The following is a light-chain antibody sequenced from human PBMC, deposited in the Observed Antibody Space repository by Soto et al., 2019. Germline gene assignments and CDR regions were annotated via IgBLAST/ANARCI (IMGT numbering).Light chain of an antibody. V-gene: IGLV2-8*01. CDR1: SSDVGAYNY. CDR2: DVT. Sequence: QSVLTQPPSASGSPGQSVTISCAGTSSDVGAYNYVSWYQQHPGKAPKLMIYDVTKRPSGVPDRFSASKSGNTASLTVSGLQTEDEADYYCSSYAGNNILVFGGGTQLTVL. CDR3: SSYAGNNILV. J-gene: IGLJ3*02.